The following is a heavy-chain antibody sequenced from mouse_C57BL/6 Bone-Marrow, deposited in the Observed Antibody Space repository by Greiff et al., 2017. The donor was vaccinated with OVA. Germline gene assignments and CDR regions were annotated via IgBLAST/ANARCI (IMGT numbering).Heavy chain of an antibody. CDR2: IYPSASYT. J-gene: IGHJ3*01. Sequence: VQLQQPGAELVMPGASVKLSCKASGYTFTSYWMHWVKQRPGQGLAWIGEIYPSASYTNYNQKFKGKSPLTADKSSSTAYMQLRSLPSEDSAVYYGAGGAYWGQGTPVTVSA. CDR1: GYTFTSYW. CDR3: AGGAY. V-gene: IGHV1-69*01.